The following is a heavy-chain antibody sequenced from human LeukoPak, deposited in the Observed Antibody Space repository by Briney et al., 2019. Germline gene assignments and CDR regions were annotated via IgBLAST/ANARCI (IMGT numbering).Heavy chain of an antibody. CDR3: ATSLYYYDSSGYPFDY. Sequence: ASVKVSCKASGGSFSRYAISWVRQAPGQGLEWMGGIIPIFGTANYAQKFQGRVTITADESTRTAYMELRTLRSEDTAVYYCATSLYYYDSSGYPFDYWAREPWSPSPQ. D-gene: IGHD3-22*01. J-gene: IGHJ4*02. CDR1: GGSFSRYA. V-gene: IGHV1-69*13. CDR2: IIPIFGTA.